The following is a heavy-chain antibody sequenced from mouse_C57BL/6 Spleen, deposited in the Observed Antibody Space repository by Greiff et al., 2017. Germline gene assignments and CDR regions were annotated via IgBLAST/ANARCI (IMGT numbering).Heavy chain of an antibody. J-gene: IGHJ4*01. CDR2: INPSSGYT. Sequence: QVQLQQSGAELAKPGASVKLSCKASGYTFTSYWMHWVKQRPGQGLEWIGYINPSSGYTKYNQKFKDQATLTADESSSTAYMQLSSLTYEDSAVDYCARYGDGVRNWMAYWGQGTSVTVSS. V-gene: IGHV1-7*01. CDR1: GYTFTSYW. D-gene: IGHD2-13*01. CDR3: ARYGDGVRNWMAY.